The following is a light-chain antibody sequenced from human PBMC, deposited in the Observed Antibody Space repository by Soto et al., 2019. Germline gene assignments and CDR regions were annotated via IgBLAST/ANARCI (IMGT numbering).Light chain of an antibody. CDR2: RAS. J-gene: IGKJ1*01. V-gene: IGKV3-15*01. CDR1: QSVSSN. CDR3: QQYNNWPGT. Sequence: DILMTQSPATLSLSPGGRATLSCRASQSVSSNLAWYQQKPGQAPSLLIQRASTRATGIPARFSGIGSGTELTITISSLKSEDGEVYFCQQYNNWPGTFGQGTKVDIK.